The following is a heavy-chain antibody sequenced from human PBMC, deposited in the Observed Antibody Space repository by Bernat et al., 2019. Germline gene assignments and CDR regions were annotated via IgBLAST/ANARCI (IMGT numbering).Heavy chain of an antibody. Sequence: QLQLQESGSGLVKPSQTLSLTCAVSGGSISSGGYSWSWIRQPPGKGLEWIGYIYHSGSTYYNPSLKSRVTISVDRSKNQFSLKLSSMTDADTAVYYCARGIYGPTTQNAFDIWGQGTMVTVSS. CDR3: ARGIYGPTTQNAFDI. V-gene: IGHV4-30-2*01. CDR1: GGSISSGGYS. CDR2: IYHSGST. D-gene: IGHD2-15*01. J-gene: IGHJ3*02.